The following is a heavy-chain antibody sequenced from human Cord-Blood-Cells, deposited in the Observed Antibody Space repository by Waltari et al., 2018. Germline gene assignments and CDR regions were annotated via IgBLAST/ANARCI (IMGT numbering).Heavy chain of an antibody. CDR1: GFTFSSYG. J-gene: IGHJ4*02. Sequence: QVQLVESGGGVVQPGRSLRLSCAASGFTFSSYGMHWVRQAPGKGLEWVAVISYDVSNNYYADSVKGRFTISRDNSKNTLYLQMNSLRAEDTAVYYCAKFDSSSAPGDYWGQGTLVTVSS. CDR2: ISYDVSNN. D-gene: IGHD3-3*01. CDR3: AKFDSSSAPGDY. V-gene: IGHV3-30*18.